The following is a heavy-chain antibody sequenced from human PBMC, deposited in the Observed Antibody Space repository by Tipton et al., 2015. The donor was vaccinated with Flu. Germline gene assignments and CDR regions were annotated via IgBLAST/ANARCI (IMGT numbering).Heavy chain of an antibody. CDR1: GYTVTDYY. J-gene: IGHJ4*02. V-gene: IGHV1-2*02. Sequence: QVQLVQSGAEVKKPGASVRVSCRASGYTVTDYYIHWVRQAPGQGLEWMGWINPNSGGRKDAQKFQGRVSMTWDTSISTVYMKLSRLKSDDTAVYYCARRSWDCWGQGTLVIVSA. CDR2: INPNSGGR. CDR3: ARRSWDC.